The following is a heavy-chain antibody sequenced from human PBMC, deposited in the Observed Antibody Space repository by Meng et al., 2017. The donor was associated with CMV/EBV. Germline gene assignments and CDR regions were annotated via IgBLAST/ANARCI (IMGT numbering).Heavy chain of an antibody. CDR2: TYYRSKWYN. CDR1: GDSVSSNSAA. J-gene: IGHJ6*02. Sequence: SCAISGDSVSSNSAAWNWIRQSPSRGLEWLGRTYYRSKWYNDYAVSVKSRITINPDTSKNQFSLQLNSVTPEDTAVYYCVRDIASYYYDSSGYPNLYYYYGMDVWGQGTTVTVSS. CDR3: VRDIASYYYDSSGYPNLYYYYGMDV. V-gene: IGHV6-1*01. D-gene: IGHD3-22*01.